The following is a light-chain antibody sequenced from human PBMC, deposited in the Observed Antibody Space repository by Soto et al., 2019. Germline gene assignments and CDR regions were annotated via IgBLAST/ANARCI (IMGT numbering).Light chain of an antibody. CDR2: GAY. Sequence: EIVMTQSPATLSVSPGERANLSCRASQNVNNNLAWYKQKTGQTPKLLIYGAYKKTTGNPNKFRGRGYGTEFTLTISSLQSEDFAVYYCQQYNNLWMFGQGTKV. CDR1: QNVNNN. CDR3: QQYNNLWM. J-gene: IGKJ1*01. V-gene: IGKV3-15*01.